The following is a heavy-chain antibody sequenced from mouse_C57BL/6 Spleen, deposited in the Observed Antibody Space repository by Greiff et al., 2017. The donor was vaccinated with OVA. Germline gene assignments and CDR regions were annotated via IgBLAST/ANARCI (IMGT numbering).Heavy chain of an antibody. D-gene: IGHD1-1*01. CDR2: IYPGNSDT. J-gene: IGHJ2*01. CDR3: TRTLHYYGSTQFYYFDY. Sequence: VQLKESGTVLARPGASVKMSCKTSGYTFTSYWMHWVKQRPGQGLEWIGAIYPGNSDTSYNQKFKGKAKLTAVTSASTAYMELSSLTNEDSAVYYCTRTLHYYGSTQFYYFDYWGQGTTLTVSS. V-gene: IGHV1-5*01. CDR1: GYTFTSYW.